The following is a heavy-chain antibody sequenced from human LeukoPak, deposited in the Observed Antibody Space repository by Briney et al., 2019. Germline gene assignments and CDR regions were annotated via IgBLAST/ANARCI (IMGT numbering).Heavy chain of an antibody. CDR3: ARDYQPNDFDY. Sequence: PAASVKVSCKASGYTFSNYAIHWVRQAPGQRLEWMGWINAGNGNTKNSQKFQGRVTMTRDRSTSTIFMELSSLRSEDTAVYYCARDYQPNDFDYWGQGTLVTVSS. J-gene: IGHJ4*02. CDR2: INAGNGNT. CDR1: GYTFSNYA. D-gene: IGHD2-2*01. V-gene: IGHV1-3*01.